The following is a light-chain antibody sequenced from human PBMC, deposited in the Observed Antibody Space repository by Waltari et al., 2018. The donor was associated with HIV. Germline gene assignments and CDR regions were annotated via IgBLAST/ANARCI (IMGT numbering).Light chain of an antibody. CDR3: AACEDSLGGGV. Sequence: QSVLTQPPSASGTPGQRVTIPCSGSSSNSGRIYVYWYQQLPGTAPKLLIYCNKQPPPGAPARFFGANSGNTAALAISGRRSEGEAAYYSAACEDSLGGGVFGGGTKLTVL. CDR1: SSNSGRIY. V-gene: IGLV1-47*02. J-gene: IGLJ3*02. CDR2: CNK.